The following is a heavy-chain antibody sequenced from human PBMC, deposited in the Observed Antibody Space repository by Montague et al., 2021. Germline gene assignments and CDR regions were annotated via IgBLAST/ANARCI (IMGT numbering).Heavy chain of an antibody. V-gene: IGHV3-7*01. CDR2: INEDGSAI. D-gene: IGHD6-13*01. CDR1: GITFVYFW. Sequence: SLRLSCAASGITFVYFWMSWVRQAPGKGLEWVSNINEDGSAINYVDSVRGRFSISRDNIKNSLYLQMNSLRVKDTAVYYCARDRAAAGSWGHGTLVIVSS. CDR3: ARDRAAAGS. J-gene: IGHJ5*01.